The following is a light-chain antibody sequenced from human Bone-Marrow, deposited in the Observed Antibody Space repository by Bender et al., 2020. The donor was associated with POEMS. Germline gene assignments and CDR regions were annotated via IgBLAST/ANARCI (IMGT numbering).Light chain of an antibody. Sequence: QSALTQPASLSGSPGQSITISCTGTSSDIATFNLVSWYQHHPGEPPKLIIYEVSKRPSGVPDRFSGSKSGNTASLTISGLQAEDEADYYCCSFAGTSSWVFGGGTKLTVL. CDR2: EVS. J-gene: IGLJ3*02. CDR1: SSDIATFNL. V-gene: IGLV2-23*02. CDR3: CSFAGTSSWV.